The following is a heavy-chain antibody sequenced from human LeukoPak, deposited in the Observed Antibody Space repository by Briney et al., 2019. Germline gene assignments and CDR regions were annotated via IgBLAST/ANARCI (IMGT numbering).Heavy chain of an antibody. CDR3: ARGDNSGYYHGRFAFDI. J-gene: IGHJ3*02. CDR1: GFVFSTYA. CDR2: INEDGSAT. Sequence: PGGSLRLSCAASGFVFSTYAMTWVGQAPGRGLEWGSSINEDGSATYYAGSVRGLFTVSRDNSKNTLYLQMNSLRAEDTALYYCARGDNSGYYHGRFAFDIWGQGTVVTVSS. D-gene: IGHD3-22*01. V-gene: IGHV3-23*01.